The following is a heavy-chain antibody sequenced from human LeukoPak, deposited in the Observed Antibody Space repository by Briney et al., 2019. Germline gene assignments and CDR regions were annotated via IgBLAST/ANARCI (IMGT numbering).Heavy chain of an antibody. CDR1: GYTFTGYY. D-gene: IGHD2-21*02. J-gene: IGHJ4*02. CDR2: INPNSGGT. Sequence: ASVKVSCKASGYTFTGYYMHWVRQAPGPGLEWMGWINPNSGGTNFAQKFQGRVTMTRDTSISTAYMELSRLRSDDTAVYYCARNPQGYCGGDCHNDYWGQGTLVTVSS. CDR3: ARNPQGYCGGDCHNDY. V-gene: IGHV1-2*02.